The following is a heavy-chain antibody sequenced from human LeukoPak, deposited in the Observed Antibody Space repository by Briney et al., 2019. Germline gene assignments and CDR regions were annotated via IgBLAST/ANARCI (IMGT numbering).Heavy chain of an antibody. Sequence: SVNVSCKASGGTFSSYAISWVRQAPGQGLEWMGGIIPILGTANYAQKFQGRVTITADESTSTAYMELSSLRSEDTAVYYCARDPLLAAGPGGYFDYWGQGTLVTVSS. V-gene: IGHV1-69*13. CDR1: GGTFSSYA. CDR3: ARDPLLAAGPGGYFDY. CDR2: IIPILGTA. D-gene: IGHD6-6*01. J-gene: IGHJ4*02.